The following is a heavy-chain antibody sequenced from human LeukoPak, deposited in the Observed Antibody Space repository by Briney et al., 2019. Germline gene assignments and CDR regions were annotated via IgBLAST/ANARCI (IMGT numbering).Heavy chain of an antibody. CDR3: ARLSRSDSSVDVVDY. CDR1: GYSISSGYY. V-gene: IGHV4-38-2*02. J-gene: IGHJ4*02. D-gene: IGHD3-22*01. Sequence: SETLSLTCTVSGYSISSGYYWGWIRQPPGKGLEWIGSIYHSGSTNYSPSLKSRVTISVDTSKNQFSLKLSSVTAADTAVYYCARLSRSDSSVDVVDYWGQGTLVTVSS. CDR2: IYHSGST.